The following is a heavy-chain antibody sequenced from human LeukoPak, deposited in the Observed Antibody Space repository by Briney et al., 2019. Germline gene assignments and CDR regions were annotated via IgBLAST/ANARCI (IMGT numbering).Heavy chain of an antibody. CDR1: GYTFTSYY. Sequence: ASVKVSCKASGYTFTSYYMHWVRQAPGQGLEWMGIINPSGGSTSYAQKFQGRVTMTRDMSTSTVYMELSSLRSEDTAVYYCARFQRWLQFYDYWGQGTLVTVSS. V-gene: IGHV1-46*01. CDR3: ARFQRWLQFYDY. D-gene: IGHD5-24*01. J-gene: IGHJ4*02. CDR2: INPSGGST.